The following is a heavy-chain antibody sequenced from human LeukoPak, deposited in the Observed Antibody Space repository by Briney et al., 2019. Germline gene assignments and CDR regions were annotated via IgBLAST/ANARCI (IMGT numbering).Heavy chain of an antibody. CDR1: GGSSSSSSYY. D-gene: IGHD3-22*01. Sequence: SGTLSLTCTASGGSSSSSSYYWGWIRQPPGRGLEWIGSIYYTGSTYYNPSLKSRVTISVDTSKNQFSLKLSSVTAADTAVYYCARLDFYYDSSGYGSCFDYWGQGTLVTVSS. CDR2: IYYTGST. V-gene: IGHV4-39*01. J-gene: IGHJ4*02. CDR3: ARLDFYYDSSGYGSCFDY.